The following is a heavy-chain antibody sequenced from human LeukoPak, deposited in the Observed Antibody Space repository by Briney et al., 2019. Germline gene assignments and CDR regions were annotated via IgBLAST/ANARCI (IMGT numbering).Heavy chain of an antibody. CDR2: ISSSSSYI. CDR1: GFIFSNYA. Sequence: GGSLRLSCAASGFIFSNYAMTWVRQAPGKGLEWVSSISSSSSYIYYADSVKGRFTISRDNAKNSLYLQMNSLRAEDTAVYYCARGLEGITIFGVVIIPYDYWGQGTLVTVSS. CDR3: ARGLEGITIFGVVIIPYDY. V-gene: IGHV3-21*01. J-gene: IGHJ4*02. D-gene: IGHD3-3*01.